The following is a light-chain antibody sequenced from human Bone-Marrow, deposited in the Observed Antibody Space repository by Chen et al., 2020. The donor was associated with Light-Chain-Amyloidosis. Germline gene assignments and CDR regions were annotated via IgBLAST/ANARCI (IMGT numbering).Light chain of an antibody. V-gene: IGLV3-25*03. J-gene: IGLJ2*01. CDR3: QSADSSGTYEVI. CDR2: RDT. Sequence: SYELTQPPSVSVSPVQTARIPCSGDDLPTKYAYWYQQKPGQAPVLVIHRDTERPSGISERFSGSSSGTTATLTISGVQAEDEADYHCQSADSSGTYEVICGGGTKLTVL. CDR1: DLPTKY.